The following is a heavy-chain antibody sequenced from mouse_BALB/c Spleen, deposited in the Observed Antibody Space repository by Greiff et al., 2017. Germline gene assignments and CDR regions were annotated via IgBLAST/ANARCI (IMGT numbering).Heavy chain of an antibody. CDR1: GFNIKDYY. CDR2: IDPENGNT. D-gene: IGHD1-1*01. CDR3: ARPYYYGNRGWFAY. J-gene: IGHJ3*01. V-gene: IGHV14-1*02. Sequence: EVQLQQSGAELVRPGALVKLSCKASGFNIKDYYMHWVKQRPEQGLEWIGWIDPENGNTIYDPKFQGKASITADTSSNTAYLQLSSLTSEDTAVYYCARPYYYGNRGWFAYWGQGTLVTVSA.